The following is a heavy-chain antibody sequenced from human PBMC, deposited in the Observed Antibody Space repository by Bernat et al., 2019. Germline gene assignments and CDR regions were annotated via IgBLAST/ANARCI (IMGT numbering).Heavy chain of an antibody. Sequence: QVQLVQSGAEVKKPGSSVKVSCKASGGTFSSYAISWVRQAPGQGLEWMGGIIPIFGTANYAQKFQGRVTIIADESTSTAYMELSSLRSEDTAVYYCARGPGSGYCSSTSCYPPDYWGQGTLVTVSS. V-gene: IGHV1-69*01. D-gene: IGHD2-2*01. CDR3: ARGPGSGYCSSTSCYPPDY. CDR2: IIPIFGTA. CDR1: GGTFSSYA. J-gene: IGHJ4*02.